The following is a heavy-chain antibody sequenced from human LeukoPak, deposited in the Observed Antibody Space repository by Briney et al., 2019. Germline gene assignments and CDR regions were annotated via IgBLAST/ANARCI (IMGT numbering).Heavy chain of an antibody. CDR2: ISGSGGST. CDR3: AKDNYYDSSGYYTSWYYFDY. V-gene: IGHV3-23*01. Sequence: PGASLRLSCAASGFTFSSYAMSWVRQAPGKGLEWVSAISGSGGSTYYADSVKGRFTISRDTSKNTLYLQMISLRAEDTAVYYCAKDNYYDSSGYYTSWYYFDYWGQGTLVTVSS. D-gene: IGHD3-22*01. CDR1: GFTFSSYA. J-gene: IGHJ4*02.